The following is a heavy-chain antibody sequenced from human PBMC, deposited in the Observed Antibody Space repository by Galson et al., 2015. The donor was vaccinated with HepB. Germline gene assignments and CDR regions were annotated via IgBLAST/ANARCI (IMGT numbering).Heavy chain of an antibody. CDR2: ISGSGGST. CDR3: AKASGYDYVWGSYDY. CDR1: GFTFSSYA. D-gene: IGHD3-16*01. Sequence: SLRLSCAASGFTFSSYAMSWVRQAPGKGLEWVSAISGSGGSTYYADSVKGRFTISRDNSKNTLYLQMNSLRAEDTAVYYCAKASGYDYVWGSYDYWGQGTLVTVSS. J-gene: IGHJ4*02. V-gene: IGHV3-23*01.